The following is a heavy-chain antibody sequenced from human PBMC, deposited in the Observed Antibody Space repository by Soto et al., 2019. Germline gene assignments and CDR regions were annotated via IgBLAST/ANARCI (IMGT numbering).Heavy chain of an antibody. CDR3: ARERGYRQLDY. V-gene: IGHV4-31*03. Sequence: QVQLQESGPGLVKPSQTLSLTCTVSGGSISSGGYYWSWIRQHPGKGLEWIGYIYYSGSTYYNPSLKSRFTLSVYTSKNQLPVKLSSVTVANTAVYYCARERGYRQLDYWGQGTLVTVSS. CDR2: IYYSGST. J-gene: IGHJ4*02. CDR1: GGSISSGGYY. D-gene: IGHD5-18*01.